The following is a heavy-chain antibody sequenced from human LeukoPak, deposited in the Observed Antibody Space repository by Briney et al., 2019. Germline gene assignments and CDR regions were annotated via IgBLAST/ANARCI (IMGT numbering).Heavy chain of an antibody. Sequence: SGTLSLTCAVYGGSFSGYYWSWIRQPPGKGLEWIGEINHSGSTNYNPSLKSRVTISVDTSKNQFSLKLSSVTAADTAVYYCARGLKLLWFGDPNWFDPWGQGTLVTVSS. V-gene: IGHV4-34*01. CDR1: GGSFSGYY. D-gene: IGHD3-10*01. CDR3: ARGLKLLWFGDPNWFDP. J-gene: IGHJ5*02. CDR2: INHSGST.